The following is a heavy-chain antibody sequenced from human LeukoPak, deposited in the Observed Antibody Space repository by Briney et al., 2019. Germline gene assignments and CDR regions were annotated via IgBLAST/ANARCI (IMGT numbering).Heavy chain of an antibody. CDR2: IYSGGST. J-gene: IGHJ6*02. CDR3: ARSPTAHSSGWYRAVGVRYGMDV. D-gene: IGHD6-19*01. Sequence: GRSLRLSCAASGFTVSSNYMSWVRQAPGKGLEWVSVIYSGGSTYYADSVKGRFTISRDNSKNTLYLQMNSLRAEDTAVYYCARSPTAHSSGWYRAVGVRYGMDVWGQGTTVTVSS. CDR1: GFTVSSNY. V-gene: IGHV3-66*01.